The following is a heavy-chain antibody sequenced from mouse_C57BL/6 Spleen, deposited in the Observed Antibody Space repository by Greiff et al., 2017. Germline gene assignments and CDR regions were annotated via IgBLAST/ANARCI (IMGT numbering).Heavy chain of an antibody. Sequence: QVPLQQPGAELVMPGASVKLSCKASGYTFTSYWMHWVKQRPGQGLEWIGEIDPSNSYTNYNQKFKGKATLHVAKSSSTAYMQLSSLTSEVSAVYYCARYGSSYFDDWGQGTTLTVSS. CDR1: GYTFTSYW. V-gene: IGHV1-69*01. J-gene: IGHJ2*01. D-gene: IGHD1-1*02. CDR3: ARYGSSYFDD. CDR2: IDPSNSYT.